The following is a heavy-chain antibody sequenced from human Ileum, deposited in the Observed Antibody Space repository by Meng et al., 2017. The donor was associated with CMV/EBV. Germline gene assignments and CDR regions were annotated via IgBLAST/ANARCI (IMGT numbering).Heavy chain of an antibody. CDR3: ARGLPDSYGRASDI. CDR2: ISTDGRDT. V-gene: IGHV3-74*01. D-gene: IGHD3-10*01. CDR1: GFTFSSSW. Sequence: ASGFTFSSSWRHWVRQAPGKGLAWVARISTDGRDTTYADFVKDRFTISRDNVKNTLDLQMNSLRADDSGVYYCARGLPDSYGRASDIWGQGTMVTVSS. J-gene: IGHJ3*02.